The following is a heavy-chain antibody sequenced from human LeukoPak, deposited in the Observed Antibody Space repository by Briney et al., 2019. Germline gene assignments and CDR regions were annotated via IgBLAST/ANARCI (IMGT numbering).Heavy chain of an antibody. Sequence: GGSLRLSCAASGFTFSSYAMSWVRQAPGKGLEWVANIKQDGSEKYYVDSVKGRFTISRDKAKNSLYLQMNSMRGEDTAVNDCAGLATVTTFYYFDSWGQGTLVTVSS. D-gene: IGHD4-17*01. V-gene: IGHV3-7*01. CDR3: AGLATVTTFYYFDS. CDR2: IKQDGSEK. J-gene: IGHJ4*02. CDR1: GFTFSSYA.